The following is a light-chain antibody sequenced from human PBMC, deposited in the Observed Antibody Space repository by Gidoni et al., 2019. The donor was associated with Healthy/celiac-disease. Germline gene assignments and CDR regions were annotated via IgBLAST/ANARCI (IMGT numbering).Light chain of an antibody. CDR3: QQRSNWRFT. Sequence: EIVLTQSPATLSLSPGERATRSCRAIQSVSSYLAWYQQKPGQAPRLLIYEASNRATGIPASFRGSGSGTAFPLPISSLEPEDFAVYYCQQRSNWRFTFGPGTKVDIK. V-gene: IGKV3-11*01. CDR2: EAS. J-gene: IGKJ3*01. CDR1: QSVSSY.